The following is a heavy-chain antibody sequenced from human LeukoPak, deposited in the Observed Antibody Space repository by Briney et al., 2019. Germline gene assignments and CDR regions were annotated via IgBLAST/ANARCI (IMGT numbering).Heavy chain of an antibody. V-gene: IGHV4-34*01. CDR2: INHSGST. J-gene: IGHJ3*02. D-gene: IGHD1-14*01. CDR1: GGSFSGYY. Sequence: SETLSLTCAVYGGSFSGYYWSWIRQPPGKGLEWIGEINHSGSTNYNPSLKSRVTISVDTSKNQFSLKLSSVTAADTAVYYCARYHSPDAFDIWGQGTMVTVSS. CDR3: ARYHSPDAFDI.